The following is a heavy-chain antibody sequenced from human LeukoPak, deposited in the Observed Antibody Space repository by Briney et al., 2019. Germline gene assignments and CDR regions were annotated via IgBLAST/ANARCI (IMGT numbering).Heavy chain of an antibody. CDR2: IIPILGIA. Sequence: ASVKVSCKASGGTFSSYAISWVRQALGQGLEWMGRIIPILGIANYAQKFQGRVTITADKSTSTAYMELSSLRSEDTAVYYCARDSLAAAGTPYYYGMDVWGQGTTVTVSS. V-gene: IGHV1-69*04. CDR3: ARDSLAAAGTPYYYGMDV. J-gene: IGHJ6*02. D-gene: IGHD6-13*01. CDR1: GGTFSSYA.